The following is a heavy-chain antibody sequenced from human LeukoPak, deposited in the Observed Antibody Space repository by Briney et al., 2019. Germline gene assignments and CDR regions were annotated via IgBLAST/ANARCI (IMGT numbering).Heavy chain of an antibody. Sequence: GGSLRLSCAASGFTVSSNYMSWVRQAPGKGLEWVSVIYSGGSTYYADSVKGRFTISRDNSKNTLYLQVNSLGAEDTAVYYCARVSYGDSLDYWGQGTLVTVSS. D-gene: IGHD4-17*01. V-gene: IGHV3-53*01. CDR2: IYSGGST. CDR3: ARVSYGDSLDY. CDR1: GFTVSSNY. J-gene: IGHJ4*02.